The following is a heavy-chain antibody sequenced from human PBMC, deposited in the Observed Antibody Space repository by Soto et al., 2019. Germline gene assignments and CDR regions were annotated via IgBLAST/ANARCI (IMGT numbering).Heavy chain of an antibody. V-gene: IGHV1-24*01. J-gene: IGHJ5*02. D-gene: IGHD4-17*01. CDR3: TTYHGDYNFDH. Sequence: QVQLVQSGAEVKKPGASVKVSCKVSGYTLNEVAMHWVPQAPGQDLEWLGGFDPDEAETIYAQHFQGRVTMTEDTSTDTVYMALSGLRSEDTALSFCTTYHGDYNFDHWGQGTLVTVSS. CDR2: FDPDEAET. CDR1: GYTLNEVA.